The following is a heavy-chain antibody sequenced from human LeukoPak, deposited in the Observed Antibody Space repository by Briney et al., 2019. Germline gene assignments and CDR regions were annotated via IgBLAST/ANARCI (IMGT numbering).Heavy chain of an antibody. CDR3: ARHPTGFPNWFDR. J-gene: IGHJ5*02. CDR2: FGGNGDPT. V-gene: IGHV3-23*01. Sequence: GGSLRLSCAASGFTLSNYVMSWVRQAPGKGLEWASSFGGNGDPTYYADSVQGRFTISRDKAKNTMFLQMSSLRVEDTALYYCARHPTGFPNWFDRWGQGTLVTVSP. CDR1: GFTLSNYV.